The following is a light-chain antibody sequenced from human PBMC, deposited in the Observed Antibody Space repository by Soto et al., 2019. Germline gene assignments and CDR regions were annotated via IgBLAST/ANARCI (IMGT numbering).Light chain of an antibody. CDR1: SSDVGGYNY. J-gene: IGLJ1*01. CDR2: EVS. V-gene: IGLV2-8*01. Sequence: QSVLTQPPSASGSPGQSVTISCTGTSSDVGGYNYVSWYQQHPGKAPKLLIYEVSKRPSGVPDRFSGSKPGNTASLTVSGLQAEDEADYYCSSYAGNYNVFGTGTKVTVL. CDR3: SSYAGNYNV.